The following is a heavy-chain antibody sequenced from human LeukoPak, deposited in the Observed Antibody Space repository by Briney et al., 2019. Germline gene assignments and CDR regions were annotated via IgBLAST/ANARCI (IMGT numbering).Heavy chain of an antibody. D-gene: IGHD3-3*02. CDR2: MNPNSGDT. Sequence: ASVKVSCTASVYTFTNFYIHWVRQAPGQGLEWMGWMNPNSGDTSYAREFQDRVTMTRDTSLNTAYMELSRLRSDDTAVYFCARRPINCIIANCYVDYWGQGTLVTVSS. CDR1: VYTFTNFY. CDR3: ARRPINCIIANCYVDY. V-gene: IGHV1-2*02. J-gene: IGHJ4*02.